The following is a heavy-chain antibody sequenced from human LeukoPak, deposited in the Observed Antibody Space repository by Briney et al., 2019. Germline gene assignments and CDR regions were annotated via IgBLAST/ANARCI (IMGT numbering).Heavy chain of an antibody. V-gene: IGHV3-30*18. J-gene: IGHJ3*02. CDR2: ISYDGSNK. CDR1: GFTFSSYW. Sequence: GGSLRLSCAASGFTFSSYWMSWVRQAPGKGLEWVAVISYDGSNKYYADSVKGRFTISRDNSKNTLYLQMNSLRAEDTAVYYCAKLVFGAAAGTRDAFDIWGQGTMVTVSS. CDR3: AKLVFGAAAGTRDAFDI. D-gene: IGHD6-13*01.